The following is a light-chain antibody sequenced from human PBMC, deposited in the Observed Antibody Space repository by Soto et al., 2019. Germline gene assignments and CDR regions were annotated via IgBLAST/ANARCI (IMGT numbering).Light chain of an antibody. CDR2: DVS. J-gene: IGLJ1*01. V-gene: IGLV2-14*01. Sequence: QSALTQPASVSGSPGQSITISCTGTSSDVGGYNYVSWYLQHPGKAPKLMIYDVSNRPTGVSQRFSGFKAGNTASLTSSGLQAEDEADYYCSSYTSSSCYVFGTGTKLTVL. CDR3: SSYTSSSCYV. CDR1: SSDVGGYNY.